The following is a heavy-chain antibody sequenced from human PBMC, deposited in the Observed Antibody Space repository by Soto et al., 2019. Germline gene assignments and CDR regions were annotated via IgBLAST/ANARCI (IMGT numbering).Heavy chain of an antibody. D-gene: IGHD2-15*01. V-gene: IGHV4-34*01. CDR3: ALGYCSGGSCQQAFDI. J-gene: IGHJ3*02. CDR2: INHSGST. Sequence: QVQLQQWGAGLLKPSETLSLTCAVYGGSFSGYYWSWIRQPPGKGLEWIGEINHSGSTNYNPSLKSRVTISVDTSKNQFSLKLGSVTAADTAVYYCALGYCSGGSCQQAFDIWGQGTMVTVSS. CDR1: GGSFSGYY.